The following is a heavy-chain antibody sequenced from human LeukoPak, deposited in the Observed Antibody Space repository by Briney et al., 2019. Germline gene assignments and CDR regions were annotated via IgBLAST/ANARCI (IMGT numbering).Heavy chain of an antibody. CDR1: GITLSTYW. CDR3: ARDRGVAGLFDY. CDR2: ISRDGSST. V-gene: IGHV3-74*01. D-gene: IGHD6-19*01. J-gene: IGHJ4*02. Sequence: GGSLRLSCAASGITLSTYWMHWVRQAPGEGLVWVSRISRDGSSTTYADSVKGRFTISRDTAKNTLSLQMDSLEAEDTAVYYCARDRGVAGLFDYWGQGTLVTVSS.